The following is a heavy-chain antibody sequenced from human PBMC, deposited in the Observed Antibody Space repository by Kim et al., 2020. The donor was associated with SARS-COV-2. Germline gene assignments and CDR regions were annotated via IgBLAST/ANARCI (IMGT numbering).Heavy chain of an antibody. J-gene: IGHJ4*02. Sequence: TNYNPSLKSRGTISVATSKNQFSLKLSSVTAADTAVYYCARHRNPWFLDYWGQGTLVTVSS. CDR3: ARHRNPWFLDY. CDR2: T. V-gene: IGHV4-59*08. D-gene: IGHD3-9*01.